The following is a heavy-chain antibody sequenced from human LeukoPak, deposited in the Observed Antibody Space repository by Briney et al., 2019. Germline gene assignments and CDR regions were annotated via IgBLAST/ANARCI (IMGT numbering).Heavy chain of an antibody. V-gene: IGHV4-61*02. CDR2: IYTSGST. D-gene: IGHD6-19*01. Sequence: PSQTLSLTCTVSGGSISSGSYYWSWIRQPAGKGLEWIGRIYTSGSTNYNPSLKSRVTISVDTSKNQFSLKLSSVTAADTAVYYCARGGSGWPNWFDPWGQGTLVTVSS. CDR1: GGSISSGSYY. CDR3: ARGGSGWPNWFDP. J-gene: IGHJ5*02.